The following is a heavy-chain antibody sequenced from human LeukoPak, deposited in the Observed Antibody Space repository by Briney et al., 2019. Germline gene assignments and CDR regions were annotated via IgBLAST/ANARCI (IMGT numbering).Heavy chain of an antibody. CDR2: ISWNSGSI. Sequence: GGSLRLSCAASGFTFDDYAMHWVRQAPGKGLEWVSGISWNSGSIGYADSVKGRFTISRDNAKNSLYLQMNSLRAEDTASYYCAKDDSPNSSGWYGVFDYWGQGTLVTVSS. CDR3: AKDDSPNSSGWYGVFDY. CDR1: GFTFDDYA. V-gene: IGHV3-9*01. J-gene: IGHJ4*02. D-gene: IGHD6-19*01.